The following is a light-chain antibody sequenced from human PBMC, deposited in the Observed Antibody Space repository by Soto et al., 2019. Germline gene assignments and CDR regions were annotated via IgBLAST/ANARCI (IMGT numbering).Light chain of an antibody. V-gene: IGKV3-20*01. CDR2: GAS. CDR1: QSVSSSF. J-gene: IGKJ1*01. CDR3: QQYGNSPWT. Sequence: EIVLTQSPGTLSLSPGERAILSCRASQSVSSSFLAWYQQKPGQAPRLLIYGASSRATGIPDRFSGSGSGTDFTLTISRLEPEDFAVYYCQQYGNSPWTFGQGTKVEI.